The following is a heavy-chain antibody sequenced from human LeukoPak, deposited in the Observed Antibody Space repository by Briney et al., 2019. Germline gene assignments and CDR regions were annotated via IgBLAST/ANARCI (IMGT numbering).Heavy chain of an antibody. CDR2: IYYSGST. V-gene: IGHV4-59*01. D-gene: IGHD3-3*01. CDR3: ARETAHYDFWSGYPLFNYFDY. CDR1: GASISSYY. Sequence: SETLSLTCTVSGASISSYYWSWIRQPPGKGLEWIGDIYYSGSTNYNPSLKSRVTISVDTSKNQFSLKLSSVTAADTAVYYCARETAHYDFWSGYPLFNYFDYWGQGTLVTVSS. J-gene: IGHJ4*02.